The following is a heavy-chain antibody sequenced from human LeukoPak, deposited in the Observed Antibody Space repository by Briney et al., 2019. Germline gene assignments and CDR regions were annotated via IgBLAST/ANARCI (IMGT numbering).Heavy chain of an antibody. D-gene: IGHD4-11*01. CDR1: GFTFSSYA. CDR2: ISSSGSTI. J-gene: IGHJ4*02. Sequence: GGSLRLSCAASGFTFSSYAMSWVRQAPGKGLEWVSAISSSGSTIYYADSVKGRFTISRDNAKNSLYLQMNSLRAEGTAVYYCARTDGVTVTTSGDAIFDYWGQGTLVTVSS. V-gene: IGHV3-21*04. CDR3: ARTDGVTVTTSGDAIFDY.